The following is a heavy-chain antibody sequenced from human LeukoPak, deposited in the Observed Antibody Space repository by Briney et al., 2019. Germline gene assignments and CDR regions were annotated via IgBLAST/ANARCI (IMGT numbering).Heavy chain of an antibody. V-gene: IGHV3-9*01. CDR3: ASGPSDLGSSSQY. CDR2: ISWNSGSI. CDR1: GFTFDDYA. J-gene: IGHJ4*02. D-gene: IGHD6-6*01. Sequence: PGGSLRLSCAASGFTFDDYAMHWVRQAPGKGLEWVSGISWNSGSIGYAVSVKGRFTISRDNAKNSLYLQMNRLISDDTAVYYCASGPSDLGSSSQYWGQGTLVTVSS.